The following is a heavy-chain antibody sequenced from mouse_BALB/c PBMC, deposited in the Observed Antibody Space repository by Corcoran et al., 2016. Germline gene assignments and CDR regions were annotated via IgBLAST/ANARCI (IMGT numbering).Heavy chain of an antibody. D-gene: IGHD1-1*01. CDR2: ISYDGSN. J-gene: IGHJ1*01. CDR1: GYSITSGYY. V-gene: IGHV3-6*02. Sequence: DVQLQESGPGLVKPSPSLSLTCSVTGYSITSGYYWNWIRQFPGNKLEWMGYISYDGSNNYNPSLKNRISITRDTSKNQFFLKLNSVTTEDTATYYCAVYGRLAFGVWGAGTTVTVSS. CDR3: AVYGRLAFGV.